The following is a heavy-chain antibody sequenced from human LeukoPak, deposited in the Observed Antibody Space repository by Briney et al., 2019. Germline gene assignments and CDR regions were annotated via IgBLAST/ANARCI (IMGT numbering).Heavy chain of an antibody. Sequence: SETLSLTCAVSGGSISSGGYSWSWIRQPPGKGLEWIGYIYYSGSTYYNPSLKSRVTISVVTSKNQFSLKLGSVTAAGTAVYYCALGTNIGGLAWGQGTLVTVSS. J-gene: IGHJ5*02. D-gene: IGHD3-10*01. V-gene: IGHV4-30-4*07. CDR2: IYYSGST. CDR3: ALGTNIGGLA. CDR1: GGSISSGGYS.